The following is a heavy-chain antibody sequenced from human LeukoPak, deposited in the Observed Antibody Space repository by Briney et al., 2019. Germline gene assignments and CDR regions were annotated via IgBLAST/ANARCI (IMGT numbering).Heavy chain of an antibody. CDR2: ISYDGSNK. D-gene: IGHD3-10*01. CDR1: GFTFSSYA. J-gene: IGHJ4*02. Sequence: GGSLRLSCAASGFTFSSYAMHWVRQAPGKGLEWVAVISYDGSNKYYADSVKGRFTISRDNSKNTLYLQMNSLRAEDTAVYYCAKARDVGSGSRALDYWGQGSLVTISS. CDR3: AKARDVGSGSRALDY. V-gene: IGHV3-30-3*01.